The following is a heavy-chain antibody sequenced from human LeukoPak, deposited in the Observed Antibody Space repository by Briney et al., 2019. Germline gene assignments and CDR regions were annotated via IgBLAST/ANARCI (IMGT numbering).Heavy chain of an antibody. V-gene: IGHV3-48*04. Sequence: GGSLRLSCAASGFTFSSYSMNWVRQAPGKGLEWVSYISSSSGTIYYADSVKGRFTISRDNAKNSLYLQMNSLRAEDTAVYYCARQLNYWGQGTLVTVSS. D-gene: IGHD5-18*01. J-gene: IGHJ4*02. CDR3: ARQLNY. CDR2: ISSSSGTI. CDR1: GFTFSSYS.